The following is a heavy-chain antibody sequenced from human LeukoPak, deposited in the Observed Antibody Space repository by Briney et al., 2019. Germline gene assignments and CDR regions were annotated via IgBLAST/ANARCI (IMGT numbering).Heavy chain of an antibody. CDR3: ARAGGYSYAIWVDY. CDR2: INWNGGST. V-gene: IGHV3-20*04. Sequence: PGGSLRLSCAASGFTFDDYGMSWVRQAPGKGLERVSGINWNGGSTGYADSVKGRFTISRDNAKNSLDLQMNSLRAEDTALYYCARAGGYSYAIWVDYWGQGTLVTVSS. D-gene: IGHD5-18*01. J-gene: IGHJ4*02. CDR1: GFTFDDYG.